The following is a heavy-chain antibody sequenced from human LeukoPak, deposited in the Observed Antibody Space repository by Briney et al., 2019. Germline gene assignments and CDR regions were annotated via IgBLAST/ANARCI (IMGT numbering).Heavy chain of an antibody. V-gene: IGHV3-30*04. CDR1: GFTFSSYA. CDR2: ISYDGSNK. CDR3: ARVQRSFAWVAAAGLLV. J-gene: IGHJ4*02. Sequence: GGSLRLSCAASGFTFSSYAMHWVRQAPGKGLEWVAVISYDGSNKYYADSVKGRFTISRDNSKNTPYLQMNSLRAEDTAVYYCARVQRSFAWVAAAGLLVWGQGTLVTVSS. D-gene: IGHD6-13*01.